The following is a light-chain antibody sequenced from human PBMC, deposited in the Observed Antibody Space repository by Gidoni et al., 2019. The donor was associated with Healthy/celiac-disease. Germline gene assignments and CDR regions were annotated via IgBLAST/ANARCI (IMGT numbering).Light chain of an antibody. Sequence: QSALTQPPSVSGSPLQSITISCTGTSSDVGIYNLVSWYQQHPGKAPKLMIYEVSKRPSGVSKRFSGSKSGNTASLTISGLQAEDEADYYCCEYAGSSTMVIGGGTKLTVL. CDR1: SSDVGIYNL. CDR3: CEYAGSSTMV. V-gene: IGLV2-23*02. J-gene: IGLJ2*01. CDR2: EVS.